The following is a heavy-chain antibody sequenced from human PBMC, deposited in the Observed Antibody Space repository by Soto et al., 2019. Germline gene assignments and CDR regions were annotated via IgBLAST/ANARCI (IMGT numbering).Heavy chain of an antibody. Sequence: PGWSLRLSCAASVFTFINAWMSWVRQAPGKGLEWVGRIKSKTDGGTTDYAAPVKGRFTISRDDSKNTLYLQMNSLKTEDTAVYYCTTDGPTVTTNPYYYYYGMDVWGQGTTVTSP. CDR2: IKSKTDGGTT. D-gene: IGHD4-17*01. V-gene: IGHV3-15*01. CDR3: TTDGPTVTTNPYYYYYGMDV. J-gene: IGHJ6*02. CDR1: VFTFINAW.